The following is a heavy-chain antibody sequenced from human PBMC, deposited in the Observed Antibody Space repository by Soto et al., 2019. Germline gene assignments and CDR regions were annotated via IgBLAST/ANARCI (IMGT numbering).Heavy chain of an antibody. Sequence: XGSLRLSCVASGFIFSSYTMNWVRQAPGKGLEWVSGVSGNGGNTYYADSVKGRFSISRDNSKNTLYLQLNSLRAEDTAIYYCEKDRMGASGWFDPWGQGTPVTVSS. CDR3: EKDRMGASGWFDP. CDR2: VSGNGGNT. J-gene: IGHJ5*02. D-gene: IGHD1-26*01. CDR1: GFIFSSYT. V-gene: IGHV3-23*01.